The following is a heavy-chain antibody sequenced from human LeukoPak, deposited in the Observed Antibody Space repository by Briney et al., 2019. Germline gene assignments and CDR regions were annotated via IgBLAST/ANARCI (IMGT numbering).Heavy chain of an antibody. CDR1: GYTFISYG. CDR2: ISAYNGNT. Sequence: ASVKVSCKASGYTFISYGISWVRQAPGQGLEWMGWISAYNGNTNYAQKLQGRVTITADESTSTAYMELSSLRSEDTAVYYCARQYYYDSSGCWYFDLWGRGTLVTVSS. CDR3: ARQYYYDSSGCWYFDL. D-gene: IGHD3-22*01. V-gene: IGHV1-18*01. J-gene: IGHJ2*01.